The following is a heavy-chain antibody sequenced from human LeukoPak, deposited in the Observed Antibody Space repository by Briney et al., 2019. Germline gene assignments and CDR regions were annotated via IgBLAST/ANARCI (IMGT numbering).Heavy chain of an antibody. J-gene: IGHJ4*02. D-gene: IGHD3-22*01. CDR2: ISSSSSNI. CDR1: GFALSSYS. CDR3: AKDPRTYYYDSSGYYGVPPDY. V-gene: IGHV3-21*04. Sequence: GGSLRLSCVASGFALSSYSMNWVRQAPGKGLEWVSCISSSSSNIYYADSVKGRFTISRDNSKNTLYLQMNSLRAEDTAVYYCAKDPRTYYYDSSGYYGVPPDYWGQGTLVTVSS.